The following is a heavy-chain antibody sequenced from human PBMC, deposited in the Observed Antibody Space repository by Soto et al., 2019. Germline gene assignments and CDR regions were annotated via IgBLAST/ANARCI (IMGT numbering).Heavy chain of an antibody. Sequence: PEGSLRLSCAASGFTFSSYAMPWVRQAPGKGLEWVGVISYDGSNKYYADSVKGRFHISRDKAKNTLYLQMNSLRAEDTAVYYCARNAAYYDILTGYFDYWGQGTLVNVSS. CDR2: ISYDGSNK. CDR1: GFTFSSYA. CDR3: ARNAAYYDILTGYFDY. V-gene: IGHV3-30-3*01. J-gene: IGHJ4*02. D-gene: IGHD3-9*01.